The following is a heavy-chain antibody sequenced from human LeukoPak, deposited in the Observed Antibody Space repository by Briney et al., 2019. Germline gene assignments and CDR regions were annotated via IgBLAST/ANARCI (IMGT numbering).Heavy chain of an antibody. D-gene: IGHD2-8*01. CDR3: ARGAYD. V-gene: IGHV3-7*03. CDR2: IKEDGSEK. Sequence: GGSLRLSCAASGFMFSSYWMSWVRQAPGKGLEWVADIKEDGSEKSYVDSVKGRFTLSRDNSQNTVYLQMNSLRAEDTAVYYCARGAYDWGQGTLVTVSS. J-gene: IGHJ4*02. CDR1: GFMFSSYW.